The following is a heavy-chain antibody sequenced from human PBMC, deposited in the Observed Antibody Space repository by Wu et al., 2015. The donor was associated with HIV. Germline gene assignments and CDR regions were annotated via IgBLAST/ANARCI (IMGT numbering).Heavy chain of an antibody. CDR2: INPHSDTT. CDR3: ARERVDYDSSGYRANRGHYFDN. CDR1: VYTFTSYF. D-gene: IGHD3-22*01. V-gene: IGHV1-46*01. J-gene: IGHJ4*02. Sequence: VQLVQSGAWGGRSLGPSVRRFLQALSVYTFTSYFIHWVRQAPRTRAVSGWEVINPHSDTTDYAQKFQGRVNMTRDTSTSRVYMDLNSLRSEDTAVYYCARERVDYDSSGYRANRGHYFDNWGQGTLLTVSS.